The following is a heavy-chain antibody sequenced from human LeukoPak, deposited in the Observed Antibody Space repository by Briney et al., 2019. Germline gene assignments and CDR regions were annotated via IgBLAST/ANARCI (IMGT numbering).Heavy chain of an antibody. V-gene: IGHV3-7*03. D-gene: IGHD6-13*01. CDR2: INEDGSEI. CDR1: GLIFSNYW. CDR3: ARDRAAAGA. J-gene: IGHJ4*02. Sequence: PGGSLRLSCAASGLIFSNYWMSWVRQAPGKGLEWVANINEDGSEIHYVDSVKGRFTISRDNAKNSLFLQMNSLRAEDTAVYFCARDRAAAGAWGQGTLVTVSS.